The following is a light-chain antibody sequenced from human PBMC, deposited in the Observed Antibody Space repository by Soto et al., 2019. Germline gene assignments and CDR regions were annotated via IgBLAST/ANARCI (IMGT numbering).Light chain of an antibody. J-gene: IGKJ2*01. Sequence: DIVMTQSPDSLAVSLGERATINCKSSQSVLYNSNSKNYLAWYQQKPGQPPRLLIYWASTRESGVPDRFSGSGSGTDFTLTISSLQAEDVAVYYCQQYYSTPPTFGQGTKLEIK. CDR3: QQYYSTPPT. CDR2: WAS. CDR1: QSVLYNSNSKNY. V-gene: IGKV4-1*01.